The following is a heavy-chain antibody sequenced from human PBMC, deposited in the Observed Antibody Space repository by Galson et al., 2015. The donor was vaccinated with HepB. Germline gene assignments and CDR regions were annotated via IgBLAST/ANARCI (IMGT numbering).Heavy chain of an antibody. V-gene: IGHV1-58*02. J-gene: IGHJ4*02. CDR1: GFTFTSSA. CDR3: AAASGTGIAAH. CDR2: IVVDSGNT. D-gene: IGHD6-13*01. Sequence: SVKVSCKASGFTFTSSAMRWVRQARGQRLEWIGWIVVDSGNTNYAQKFQDRVTITRDMSTSTAYMELSSLRSEDTAVYYCAAASGTGIAAHWGQGTLVTVSS.